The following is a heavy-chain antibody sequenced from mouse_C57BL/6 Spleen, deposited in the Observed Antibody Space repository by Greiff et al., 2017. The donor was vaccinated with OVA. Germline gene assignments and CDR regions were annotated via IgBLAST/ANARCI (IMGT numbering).Heavy chain of an antibody. V-gene: IGHV1-85*01. CDR2: IYPRDGST. D-gene: IGHD2-3*01. CDR1: GYTFTSYD. J-gene: IGHJ1*03. CDR3: ARWGLWDGYYEGYFDV. Sequence: VQLQQSGPELVKPGASVKLSCKASGYTFTSYDINWVKQRPGQGLEWIGWIYPRDGSTKYNEKFKGKATLTVDTSSSTAYMELHSLTSEDSAVYFCARWGLWDGYYEGYFDVWGTGTTVTVSS.